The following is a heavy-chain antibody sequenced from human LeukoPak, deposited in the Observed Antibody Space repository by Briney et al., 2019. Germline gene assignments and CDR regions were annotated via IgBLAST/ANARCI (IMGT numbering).Heavy chain of an antibody. J-gene: IGHJ6*03. CDR2: IYFSGST. Sequence: SETLSLTCTVSGGSISSYYWSWIRQPPGKGLEWIGYIYFSGSTNYNPSLKSRVTISVDTSKNQFSLKLSSVTAADTAVYYCARVWGDIVVVPPYMDVWGKGTTVTVSS. CDR3: ARVWGDIVVVPPYMDV. CDR1: GGSISSYY. V-gene: IGHV4-59*01. D-gene: IGHD2-2*01.